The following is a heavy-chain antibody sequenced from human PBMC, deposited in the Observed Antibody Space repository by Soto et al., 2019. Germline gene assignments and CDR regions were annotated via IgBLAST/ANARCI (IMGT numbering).Heavy chain of an antibody. V-gene: IGHV3-74*01. D-gene: IGHD6-19*01. CDR1: GFTFSSYW. CDR2: VNTDESRT. CDR3: ARVLNGQWYFDY. J-gene: IGHJ4*02. Sequence: EVQLVESGGGLVQPGGSLRLCCGASGFTFSSYWMHWVRQAPGKGLVWVSRVNTDESRTSYADSVKGRFTISRDNAKNTLYLQMNGLRAEDTAVYYCARVLNGQWYFDYWGRGTQVTVSS.